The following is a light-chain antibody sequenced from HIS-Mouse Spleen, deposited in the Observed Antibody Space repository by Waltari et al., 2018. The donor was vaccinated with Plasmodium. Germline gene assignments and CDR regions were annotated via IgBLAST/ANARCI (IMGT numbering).Light chain of an antibody. J-gene: IGKJ3*01. Sequence: EIVMTQSPATLSVSPGERATLSCRASQSVSSNLAWYQQTPGQAPRLLIYGASTRATGIPARFRGSGSGTEFTLTISSLQSEDFAVYYCQQYNNWPFTFGPGTKVDIK. V-gene: IGKV3-15*01. CDR3: QQYNNWPFT. CDR1: QSVSSN. CDR2: GAS.